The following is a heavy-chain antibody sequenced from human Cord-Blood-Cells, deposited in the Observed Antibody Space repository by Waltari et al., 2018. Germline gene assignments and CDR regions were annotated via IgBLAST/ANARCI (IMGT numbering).Heavy chain of an antibody. CDR1: GFTFGSYS. CDR3: ARGEAAAGTRGDY. D-gene: IGHD6-13*01. V-gene: IGHV3-48*02. J-gene: IGHJ4*02. Sequence: EVQLVESGGGLVQPGGSLRLSCAASGFTFGSYSMNWVRKAPGKGLEWVSYISSSSSNIYYADSVKGRFTISRDNAKNSLYLQMNSLRDEDTAVYYCARGEAAAGTRGDYWGQGTLVTVSS. CDR2: ISSSSSNI.